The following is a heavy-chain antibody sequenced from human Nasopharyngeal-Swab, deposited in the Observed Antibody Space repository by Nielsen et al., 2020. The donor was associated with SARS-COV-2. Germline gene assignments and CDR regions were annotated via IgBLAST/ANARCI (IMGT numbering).Heavy chain of an antibody. D-gene: IGHD6-19*01. CDR1: GFTFSNYS. CDR3: ARARSGWYYGAFDI. V-gene: IGHV3-21*01. CDR2: ISSSSSYI. Sequence: GGSLRLSCAASGFTFSNYSMNWVRQAPGKGLEWVSSISSSSSYIYYADSMKGRFTISRDNAKNSLYLQMNSLRAEDTAVYYCARARSGWYYGAFDIWGQGTMVTVSS. J-gene: IGHJ3*02.